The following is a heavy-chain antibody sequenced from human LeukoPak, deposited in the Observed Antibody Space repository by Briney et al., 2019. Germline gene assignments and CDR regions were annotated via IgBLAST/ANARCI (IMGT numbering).Heavy chain of an antibody. Sequence: ASETLSLTCTASGGSISSYYWSWIRQPPGKGLEWIGYIYYSGSTNYNPSLKSRVTISVDTSKNQFSLKLSSVTAADTAVYYCARGRRYCSGGSCYPHYGMDVWGKGTTVTVSS. J-gene: IGHJ6*04. CDR1: GGSISSYY. V-gene: IGHV4-59*01. D-gene: IGHD2-15*01. CDR3: ARGRRYCSGGSCYPHYGMDV. CDR2: IYYSGST.